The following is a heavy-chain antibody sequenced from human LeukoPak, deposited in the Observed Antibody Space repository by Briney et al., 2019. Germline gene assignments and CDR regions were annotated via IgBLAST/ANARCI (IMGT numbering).Heavy chain of an antibody. CDR2: IWYDGSNK. V-gene: IGHV3-33*06. CDR1: GFTFSSYG. J-gene: IGHJ4*02. Sequence: GGSLRLSCAASGFTFSSYGMHWVRQAPGKGLEWVAVIWYDGSNKYYADSVKGRFTISRDNCKHTRYLQMNSLRAEDTAVYYCAKDPNYGSGSYYGYWGQGTLVTVSS. D-gene: IGHD3-10*01. CDR3: AKDPNYGSGSYYGY.